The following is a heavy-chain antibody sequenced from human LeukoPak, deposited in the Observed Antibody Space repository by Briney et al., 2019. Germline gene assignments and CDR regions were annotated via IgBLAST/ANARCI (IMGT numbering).Heavy chain of an antibody. J-gene: IGHJ4*02. CDR3: ARAAYNWN. CDR1: GFTIRDYV. CDR2: IDPSGTTL. D-gene: IGHD1-20*01. V-gene: IGHV3-11*01. Sequence: GGSLRLSCAASGFTIRDYVMSWVRQAPGKGREWVSYIDPSGTTLYYADSVKGRFTVSRDNGKNSLSLQLRSLRAEDTAVYYCARAAYNWNWGQGTLVTVSS.